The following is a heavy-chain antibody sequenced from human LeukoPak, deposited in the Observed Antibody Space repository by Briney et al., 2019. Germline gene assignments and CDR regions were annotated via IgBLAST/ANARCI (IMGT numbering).Heavy chain of an antibody. D-gene: IGHD3-22*01. Sequence: PGGSLRLSCAASGFTFSSYSMNWVRQAPGKGLEWVSSISSSSIYIYYADSLKGRFTISRDNAKNTLYLQMNSLRAEDTAVYYCATGVVAELYDYWGQGTLVTVSS. V-gene: IGHV3-21*01. J-gene: IGHJ4*02. CDR2: ISSSSIYI. CDR3: ATGVVAELYDY. CDR1: GFTFSSYS.